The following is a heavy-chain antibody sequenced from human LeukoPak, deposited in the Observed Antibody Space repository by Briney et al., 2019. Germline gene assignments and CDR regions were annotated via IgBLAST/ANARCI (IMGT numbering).Heavy chain of an antibody. CDR2: IYPGDSDT. J-gene: IGHJ6*03. CDR3: ARIPNFYYYYMDV. Sequence: GESLKISCKGSGYSFTSYWIGWVRQMPGKGLEWMGIIYPGDSDTRYSPSFQGQVTISADKSISTAYLQWSSLKASDTAMYYCARIPNFYYYYMDVWGKGTTVTVSS. CDR1: GYSFTSYW. V-gene: IGHV5-51*01.